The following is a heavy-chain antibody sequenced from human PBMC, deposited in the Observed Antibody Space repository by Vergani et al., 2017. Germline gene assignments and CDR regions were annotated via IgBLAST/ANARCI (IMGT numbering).Heavy chain of an antibody. CDR2: VNQDGSEK. V-gene: IGHV3-7*01. CDR3: VGVPLIRRCAGNYGINNYHGMDV. J-gene: IGHJ6*02. D-gene: IGHD3-10*02. Sequence: EGQLVESGGDWVQRGGSLRLSCAASGFISSSYWMSWVRQAPGKGLEWVANVNQDGSEKYYVDSVRGRFTISRDNAKNSIYLQMNSLRADDTAVYFCVGVPLIRRCAGNYGINNYHGMDVWGQGTTVIVSS. CDR1: GFISSSYW.